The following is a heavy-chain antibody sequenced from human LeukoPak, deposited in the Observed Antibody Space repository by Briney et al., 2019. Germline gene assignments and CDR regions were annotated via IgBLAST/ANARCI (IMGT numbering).Heavy chain of an antibody. J-gene: IGHJ6*02. D-gene: IGHD3-10*01. CDR2: IYYSGST. CDR1: GGSISSYY. V-gene: IGHV4-59*01. Sequence: PSETLSLTCTVSGGSISSYYWSWIRQPPGKGLEWIGYIYYSGSTNYNPSLKSRVTISVDTSKNQFSLKLSSVTAADTAVYYCARPITMVRGVISPSRDYYYGMDVWGQGTTVTVSS. CDR3: ARPITMVRGVISPSRDYYYGMDV.